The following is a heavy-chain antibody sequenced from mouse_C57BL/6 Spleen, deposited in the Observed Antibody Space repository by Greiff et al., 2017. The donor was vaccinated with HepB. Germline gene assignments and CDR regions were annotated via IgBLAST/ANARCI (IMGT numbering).Heavy chain of an antibody. CDR1: GYTFTSYW. CDR3: AKGLVDY. D-gene: IGHD2-13*01. CDR2: IDPSDSYT. Sequence: QVQLQQPGAELVKPGASVKLSCKASGYTFTSYWMQWVKQRPGQGLEWIGEIDPSDSYTNYNQKFKGKATLTVDTSSSTAYMQLSSLTSEDSAVYYCAKGLVDYWGQSTTLTVSS. V-gene: IGHV1-50*01. J-gene: IGHJ2*01.